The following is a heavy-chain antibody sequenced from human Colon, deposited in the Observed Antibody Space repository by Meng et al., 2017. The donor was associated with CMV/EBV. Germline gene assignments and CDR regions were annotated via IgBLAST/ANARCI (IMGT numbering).Heavy chain of an antibody. Sequence: QLQLVQAWAEVKKPGSAVKVSCKASGYTFTGYYMHWVRQAPGQGLEWMGWINPNSGGTNYAQKFQGRVTMTRDTSISTAYMELSRRRSDDTAVYYCATVSSGYYLYFQHWGQGTLVTVSS. CDR2: INPNSGGT. V-gene: IGHV1-2*02. D-gene: IGHD3-22*01. CDR1: GYTFTGYY. CDR3: ATVSSGYYLYFQH. J-gene: IGHJ1*01.